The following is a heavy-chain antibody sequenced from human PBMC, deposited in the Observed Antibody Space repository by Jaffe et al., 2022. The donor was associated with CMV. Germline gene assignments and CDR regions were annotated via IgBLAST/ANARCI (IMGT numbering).Heavy chain of an antibody. V-gene: IGHV3-21*01. CDR1: GFTFSSYS. J-gene: IGHJ6*03. CDR3: ARDLGTYYYDSSGYRTNYYMDV. D-gene: IGHD3-22*01. CDR2: ISSSSSYI. Sequence: EVQLVESGGGLVKPGGSLRLSCAASGFTFSSYSMNWVRQAPGKGLEWVSSISSSSSYIYYADSVKGRFTISRDNAKNSLYLQMNSLRAEDTAVYYCARDLGTYYYDSSGYRTNYYMDVWGKGTTVTVSS.